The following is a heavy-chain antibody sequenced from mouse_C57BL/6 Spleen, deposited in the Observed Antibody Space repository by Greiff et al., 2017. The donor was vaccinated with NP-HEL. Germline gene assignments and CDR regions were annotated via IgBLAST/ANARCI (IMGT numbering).Heavy chain of an antibody. V-gene: IGHV1-72*01. CDR1: GYTFTSYW. Sequence: QQSCKASGYTFTSYWMHWVKQRPGRGLEWIGRIDPNSGGTKYNEKFKSKATLTVDKPSSTAYMQLSSLTSEDSAVYYCARCDYGSSFFDYWGQGTTLTVSS. CDR2: IDPNSGGT. D-gene: IGHD1-1*01. CDR3: ARCDYGSSFFDY. J-gene: IGHJ2*01.